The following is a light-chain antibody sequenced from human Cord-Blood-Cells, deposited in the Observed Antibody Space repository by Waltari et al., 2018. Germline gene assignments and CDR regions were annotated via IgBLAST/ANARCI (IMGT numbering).Light chain of an antibody. V-gene: IGKV1-5*03. Sequence: EIQMTQSPYTLSASVGDRVTNTCRASQSISSWLAGYQQKPGNTPKLLIYKASSLESGVPSRFSGSGSGTEFTLTISSLQPYDFATYYCQQYNSYWTFGQGTKVEIK. J-gene: IGKJ1*01. CDR1: QSISSW. CDR2: KAS. CDR3: QQYNSYWT.